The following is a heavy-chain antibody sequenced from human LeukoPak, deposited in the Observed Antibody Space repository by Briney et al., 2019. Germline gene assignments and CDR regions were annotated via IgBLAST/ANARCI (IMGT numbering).Heavy chain of an antibody. D-gene: IGHD3-10*01. J-gene: IGHJ4*02. Sequence: AGGSLRLSCAASGFTFSSYSMDWVRQAPGKGLEWVAFIRYDGSDKYYADSVKGRFTISRDNSKNTLYLQMNSLRAEDTAVYYCAKVLLWFGEFSHFDYWGQGTLVTVSS. CDR3: AKVLLWFGEFSHFDY. CDR1: GFTFSSYS. CDR2: IRYDGSDK. V-gene: IGHV3-30*02.